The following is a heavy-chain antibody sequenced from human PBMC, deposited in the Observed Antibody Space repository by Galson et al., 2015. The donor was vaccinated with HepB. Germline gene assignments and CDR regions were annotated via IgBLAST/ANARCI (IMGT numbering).Heavy chain of an antibody. CDR1: GGTFSSYA. CDR2: IIPIFGTA. J-gene: IGHJ6*02. D-gene: IGHD4-11*01. V-gene: IGHV1-69*13. CDR3: AREGVTTYYHYGMDV. Sequence: SVKLSCKASGGTFSSYAISWVRQAPGQGLEWMGGIIPIFGTANYAQKFQGRVTITADESTSTAYMELSSLRSEDTAVYYCAREGVTTYYHYGMDVWGQGTTVTVSS.